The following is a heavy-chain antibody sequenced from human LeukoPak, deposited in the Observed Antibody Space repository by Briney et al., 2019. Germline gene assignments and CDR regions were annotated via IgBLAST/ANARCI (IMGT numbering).Heavy chain of an antibody. CDR2: IYYSGST. D-gene: IGHD1-26*01. V-gene: IGHV4-30-4*01. J-gene: IGHJ6*02. Sequence: SQTLSLTCTVSGGSISSGDYYWSWIRQPPGKGLEWIGYIYYSGSTYYNPSLKSRVTISVDTSKNQFSLKLSSVTAADTAVYYCVRDRTRTSSYGMDVWGQGTTVTVSS. CDR1: GGSISSGDYY. CDR3: VRDRTRTSSYGMDV.